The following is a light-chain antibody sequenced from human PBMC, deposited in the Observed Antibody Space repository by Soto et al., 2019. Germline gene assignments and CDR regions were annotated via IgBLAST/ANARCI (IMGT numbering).Light chain of an antibody. V-gene: IGKV3-20*01. CDR3: QQYGSSPRT. CDR1: QTITGSY. J-gene: IGKJ1*01. CDR2: GAS. Sequence: EIVLTQSPGILSLSPGERATLSCRASQTITGSYLAWYQQKPGQAPRLLIYGASIRATGIPDRFSGSESGTDFTLTISRLEPEDFAVYYCQQYGSSPRTFGQGTKVEIK.